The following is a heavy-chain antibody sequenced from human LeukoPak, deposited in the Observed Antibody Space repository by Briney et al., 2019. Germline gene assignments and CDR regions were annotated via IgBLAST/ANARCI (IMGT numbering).Heavy chain of an antibody. CDR2: IRSKANSYAT. D-gene: IGHD5-24*01. CDR1: GFTFSGSA. V-gene: IGHV3-73*01. Sequence: GGSLKPSCAASGFTFSGSAMHWVRQASGKGLEWVGRIRSKANSYATAYAASVKGRFTISRDDSKNTAYLQMNSLKTEDTAVYYCTRHSLARDGYIPFDPWGQGTLVTVSS. J-gene: IGHJ5*02. CDR3: TRHSLARDGYIPFDP.